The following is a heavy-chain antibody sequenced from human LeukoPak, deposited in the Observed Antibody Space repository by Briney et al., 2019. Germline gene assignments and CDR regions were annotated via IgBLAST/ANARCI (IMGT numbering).Heavy chain of an antibody. Sequence: GASVKVSCKASGYTFTSYGISWVRQAPGQGLEWMGWINPNSGGTNYAQKFQGRVTMTRDTSISTAYMELSRLRSDDTAVYYCARHSAFGGHWGQGTLVTVSS. CDR2: INPNSGGT. CDR3: ARHSAFGGH. J-gene: IGHJ4*02. V-gene: IGHV1-2*02. D-gene: IGHD3-16*01. CDR1: GYTFTSYG.